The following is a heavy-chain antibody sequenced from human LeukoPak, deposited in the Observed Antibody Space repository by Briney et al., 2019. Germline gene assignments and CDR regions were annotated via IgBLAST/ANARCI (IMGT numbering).Heavy chain of an antibody. CDR1: GGSFSGYY. Sequence: SETLSLTCAVYGGSFSGYYWSWIRQPPGKGLEWIGEINHSGSTNYNPSLKSRVTISVDTSKNQFSLKLSSVTAADTAVYYCAIFLSGSGWSTGGYNWFDPWGQGTLVTVSS. J-gene: IGHJ5*02. CDR2: INHSGST. V-gene: IGHV4-34*01. CDR3: AIFLSGSGWSTGGYNWFDP. D-gene: IGHD6-19*01.